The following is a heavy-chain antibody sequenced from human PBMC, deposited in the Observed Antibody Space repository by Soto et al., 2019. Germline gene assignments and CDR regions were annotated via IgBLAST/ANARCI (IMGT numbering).Heavy chain of an antibody. J-gene: IGHJ5*02. Sequence: ASETLSLTCAVYGGYFSGYYWSWIRQPPGKGLEWIGEINHSGSTNYNPSLKSRVTISVDTSKNQFSLKLSSVTAADTAVYYCASHRVVASSSSQRGRFDPWGQGTLVTVSS. CDR3: ASHRVVASSSSQRGRFDP. V-gene: IGHV4-34*01. CDR2: INHSGST. CDR1: GGYFSGYY. D-gene: IGHD6-13*01.